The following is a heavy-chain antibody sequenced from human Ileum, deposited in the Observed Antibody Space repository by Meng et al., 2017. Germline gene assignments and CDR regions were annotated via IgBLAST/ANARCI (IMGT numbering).Heavy chain of an antibody. Sequence: GESLKISCKASGYTFTHHWIGWVRQLPGQGLEWMVIIFPGGSDIRYSPSFQGQVSLSVDRSTNTAYLQWSSLKTSDTAMYYCTRVGVSATTGFDYWGQGSLVTVSS. CDR3: TRVGVSATTGFDY. V-gene: IGHV5-51*01. CDR2: IFPGGSDI. CDR1: GYTFTHHW. J-gene: IGHJ4*02. D-gene: IGHD1-1*01.